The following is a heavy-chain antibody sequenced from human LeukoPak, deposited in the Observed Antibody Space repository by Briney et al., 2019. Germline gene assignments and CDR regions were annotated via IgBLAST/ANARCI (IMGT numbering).Heavy chain of an antibody. D-gene: IGHD6-13*01. V-gene: IGHV3-9*01. J-gene: IGHJ4*02. Sequence: GRSLRLSCAASGFTFDDYAMHWVRHAPGKGLEWVSGISWNSGSIGYADSVKGRFTISRDNAKNSLYLQMNSLGAEDTALYYCAKAPLGVAAAGTNEGYFDYWGQGTLVTVSS. CDR1: GFTFDDYA. CDR3: AKAPLGVAAAGTNEGYFDY. CDR2: ISWNSGSI.